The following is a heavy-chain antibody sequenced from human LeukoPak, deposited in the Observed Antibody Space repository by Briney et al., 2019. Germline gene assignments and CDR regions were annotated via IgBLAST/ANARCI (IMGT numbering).Heavy chain of an antibody. J-gene: IGHJ4*02. CDR3: AREYSSSWYGPYYFDY. D-gene: IGHD6-13*01. Sequence: GGSLRLSCAASGFTFSDYYMSWIRQAPGKGLEWVSYISSSGSTIYYADSVKGRFTISRDNAKNSLYLQMNSLRAEDTAVYYCAREYSSSWYGPYYFDYWGQGTLVTVSS. V-gene: IGHV3-11*04. CDR2: ISSSGSTI. CDR1: GFTFSDYY.